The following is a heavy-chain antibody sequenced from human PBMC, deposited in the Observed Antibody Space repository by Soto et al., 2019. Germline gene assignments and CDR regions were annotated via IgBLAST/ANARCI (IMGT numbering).Heavy chain of an antibody. V-gene: IGHV2-5*02. CDR1: GFSLSDFAVG. D-gene: IGHD5-12*01. CDR3: VHTAGWLHRY. CDR2: IYSDGNK. J-gene: IGHJ4*02. Sequence: HITLTESGPTLVKPTQTLTLTCTLSGFSLSDFAVGVASVRRPPGKALEWLALIYSDGNKYYSPTLKTRLTISTDTAKDHVVLTMTNMDPLYTATYFCVHTAGWLHRYWGQGTQVTVSS.